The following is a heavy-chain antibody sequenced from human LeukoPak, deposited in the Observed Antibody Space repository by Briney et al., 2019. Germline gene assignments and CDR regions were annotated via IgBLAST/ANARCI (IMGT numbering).Heavy chain of an antibody. Sequence: GALRLSSAASGFTFSSYAMSWVRQAPGKGLEWVANIKQDGSEKYYVDSVKGRFTISRDNAKNSLYLQMNSLRAEDTAVYYCARERGGGDAFDIWGQGTMVTVSS. CDR1: GFTFSSYA. D-gene: IGHD3-16*01. CDR3: ARERGGGDAFDI. CDR2: IKQDGSEK. V-gene: IGHV3-7*01. J-gene: IGHJ3*02.